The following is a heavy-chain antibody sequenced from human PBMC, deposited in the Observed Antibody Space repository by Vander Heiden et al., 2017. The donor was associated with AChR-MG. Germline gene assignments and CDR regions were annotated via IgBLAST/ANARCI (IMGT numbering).Heavy chain of an antibody. V-gene: IGHV4-4*07. D-gene: IGHD3-22*01. CDR2: IYNHGST. CDR1: GASFISYS. CDR3: VRVSTSGSFALFDH. Sequence: QVQLQESGPRLVKPPETLPLTCTASGASFISYSWTWIRQPAGNELEWFGRIYNHGSTDYNPSLKGRVTMSVDTSDDQFSLTLTPVTAADTATYYCVRVSTSGSFALFDHWGQGALVTVSS. J-gene: IGHJ4*02.